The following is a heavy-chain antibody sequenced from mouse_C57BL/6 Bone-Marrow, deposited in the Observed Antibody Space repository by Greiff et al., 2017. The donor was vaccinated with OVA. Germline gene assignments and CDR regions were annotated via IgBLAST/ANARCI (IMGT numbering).Heavy chain of an antibody. CDR2: IDPSDSYT. CDR3: ARTGYYSNRGFAY. CDR1: GYTFTSYW. Sequence: QVQLQQPGAELVKPGASVKLSCKASGYTFTSYWMQWVKQRPGQGLEWIGEIDPSDSYTNYNQKFKGKATLTVDTSSSTAYMQLSSLTSEDSAVYYCARTGYYSNRGFAYWGQGTLVTVSA. V-gene: IGHV1-50*01. D-gene: IGHD2-5*01. J-gene: IGHJ3*01.